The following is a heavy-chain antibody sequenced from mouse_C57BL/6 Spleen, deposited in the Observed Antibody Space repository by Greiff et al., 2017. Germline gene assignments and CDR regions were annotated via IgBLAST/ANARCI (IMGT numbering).Heavy chain of an antibody. CDR1: GYAFSSYW. Sequence: QVTLKESGAELVKPGASVKISCKASGYAFSSYWMTWVKQRPGKGLEWIGQIYPGDGDTNYNGKFKGKATLTADKSSSTAYMQLSSLTSEDSAVYFCARSGFAYWGQGTLVTVSA. J-gene: IGHJ3*01. V-gene: IGHV1-80*01. CDR2: IYPGDGDT. CDR3: ARSGFAY.